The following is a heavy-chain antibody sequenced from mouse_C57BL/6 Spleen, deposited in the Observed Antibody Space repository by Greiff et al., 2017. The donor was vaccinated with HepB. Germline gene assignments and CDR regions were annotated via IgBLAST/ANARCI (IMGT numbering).Heavy chain of an antibody. J-gene: IGHJ2*01. CDR1: GFTFTDYY. CDR2: IRNKANGYTT. D-gene: IGHD6-1*01. V-gene: IGHV7-3*01. CDR3: ARYGSLFDY. Sequence: EVQLVESGGGLVQPGGSLSLSCAASGFTFTDYYMSWVRQPPGKALEWLGFIRNKANGYTTEYSASVKGRFTISRDNSQSILYLQMNALRAEDSATYYCARYGSLFDYWGQGTTLTVSP.